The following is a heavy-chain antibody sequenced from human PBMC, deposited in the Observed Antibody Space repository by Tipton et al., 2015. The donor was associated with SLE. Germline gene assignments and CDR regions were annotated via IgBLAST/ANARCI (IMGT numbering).Heavy chain of an antibody. J-gene: IGHJ5*02. Sequence: TLSLTCAVYGGSSSGHYWAWIRQPPGKGLEWIGEVSQAEGTRYNPSLKSRVTISEDTSRDQVSLKLTSVTAADTAVYFCVRDPSSSYINWFDPWGQGTRVTVSS. CDR2: VSQAEGT. CDR1: GGSSSGHY. D-gene: IGHD2-15*01. V-gene: IGHV4-34*01. CDR3: VRDPSSSYINWFDP.